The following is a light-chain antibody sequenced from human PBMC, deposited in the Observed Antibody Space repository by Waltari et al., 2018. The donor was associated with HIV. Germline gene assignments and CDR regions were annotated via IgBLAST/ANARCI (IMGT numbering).Light chain of an antibody. Sequence: EIVLTQSPGTLSLSPGEGVTLSCRASQSFGSDYFAWYQQKPGQAPRLLIYGASSRATDIPDFTLTIRRLEPEDFAVYYCQQYGYSPRTFGQGTKLEIK. CDR1: QSFGSDY. CDR3: QQYGYSPRT. J-gene: IGKJ2*01. CDR2: GAS. V-gene: IGKV3-20*01.